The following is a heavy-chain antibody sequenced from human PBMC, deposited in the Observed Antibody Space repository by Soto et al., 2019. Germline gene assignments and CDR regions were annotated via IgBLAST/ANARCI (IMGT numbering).Heavy chain of an antibody. CDR2: IYSGGST. J-gene: IGHJ6*02. Sequence: EVQLVESGGGLVQPGGSLRLSCGASGFTVSSNYMSWVRQAPGKGLEWVSVIYSGGSTYYADSVKGRFTISRDNSKNTLYLQMNSLGAEDTAVYYCARGVYNSYYGLDVWGQGTTVNVSS. V-gene: IGHV3-66*01. D-gene: IGHD1-1*01. CDR3: ARGVYNSYYGLDV. CDR1: GFTVSSNY.